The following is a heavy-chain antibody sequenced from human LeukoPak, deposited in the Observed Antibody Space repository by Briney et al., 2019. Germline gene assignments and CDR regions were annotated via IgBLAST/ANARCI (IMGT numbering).Heavy chain of an antibody. CDR2: IYYRGST. D-gene: IGHD2-15*01. CDR1: GGSVSNGGYN. V-gene: IGHV4-61*08. Sequence: SETLSLTSTVSGGSVSNGGYNWSWIRQPPGKEREGRGYIYYRGSTNYNPSVKSRVTISVDTSKNQFSLKLSSVTAADTAGYYCASPYCSGGSCFFSALFDYWGQGTLVTVSS. J-gene: IGHJ4*02. CDR3: ASPYCSGGSCFFSALFDY.